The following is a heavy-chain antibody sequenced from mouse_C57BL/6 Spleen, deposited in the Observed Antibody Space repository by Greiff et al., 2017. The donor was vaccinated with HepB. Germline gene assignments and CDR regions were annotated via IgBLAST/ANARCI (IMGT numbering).Heavy chain of an antibody. V-gene: IGHV2-2*01. J-gene: IGHJ2*01. Sequence: VQVVESGPGLVQPSQSLSITCTVSGFSLTSYGVHWVRQSPGKGLEWLGVIWSGGSTDYNAAFISRLSISKDNSKSQVFFKMNSLQADDTAIYYCARNKGYGNWYYFDYWGQGTTLTVSS. CDR1: GFSLTSYG. D-gene: IGHD2-10*02. CDR2: IWSGGST. CDR3: ARNKGYGNWYYFDY.